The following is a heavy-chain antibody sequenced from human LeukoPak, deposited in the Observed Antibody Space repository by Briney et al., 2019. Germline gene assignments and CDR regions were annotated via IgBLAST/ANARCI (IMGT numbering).Heavy chain of an antibody. CDR1: GFTFSNSW. CDR3: VRGTSYCYGVDY. D-gene: IGHD2-15*01. CDR2: MNGDGSTI. V-gene: IGHV3-74*01. J-gene: IGHJ4*02. Sequence: GGSLTLSCGASGFTFSNSWMHWVRQAPGKGLVWVSYMNGDGSTISHADSLKGRFIMYRDNAKNTLHLEMNSLREEDTAVYFCVRGTSYCYGVDYWGRGTLVTVSS.